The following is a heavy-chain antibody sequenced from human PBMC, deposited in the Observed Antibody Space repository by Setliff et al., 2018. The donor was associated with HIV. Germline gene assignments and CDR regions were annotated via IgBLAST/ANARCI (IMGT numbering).Heavy chain of an antibody. Sequence: ASVKVSCKASGYTFSDYYMHWVRQAPGQGLEWMGWINPNSGGTNYAQKFQGRVNMTRDTSISTTYMELSRLRSDDTAVYYCARDPGYKSTWYGVFDIWGRGTMVTVSS. J-gene: IGHJ3*02. CDR3: ARDPGYKSTWYGVFDI. CDR2: INPNSGGT. CDR1: GYTFSDYY. D-gene: IGHD6-13*01. V-gene: IGHV1-2*02.